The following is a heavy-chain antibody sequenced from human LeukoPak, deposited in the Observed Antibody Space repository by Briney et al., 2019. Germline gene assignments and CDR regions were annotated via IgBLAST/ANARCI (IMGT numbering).Heavy chain of an antibody. D-gene: IGHD3-22*01. CDR2: ISSSGSTI. CDR1: GFTFSDYY. V-gene: IGHV3-11*01. J-gene: IGHJ4*02. Sequence: PGGSLRLSCAASGFTFSDYYMSWIRQAPGKGLEWVSYISSSGSTIYYADSVKGRFTISRDNAKNSLYLQMNSLRAEDTAVYYCAGVRTYYYDSSGYRLDYWGQGTLVTVSS. CDR3: AGVRTYYYDSSGYRLDY.